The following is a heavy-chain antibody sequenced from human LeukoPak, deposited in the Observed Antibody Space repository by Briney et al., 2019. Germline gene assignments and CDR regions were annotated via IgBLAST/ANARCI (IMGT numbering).Heavy chain of an antibody. Sequence: SQTLSLTCAISGDSVSSDSAGWNWIRQSPSRGLEWLGRTYFWSTRHNDYAVSVKSRIRINGDISKNQVSLHLDSVTPEDSAVYFCARDSIRFGVVIAFFDFWGHGTLVTVSS. CDR2: TYFWSTRHN. D-gene: IGHD3-3*01. CDR3: ARDSIRFGVVIAFFDF. CDR1: GDSVSSDSAG. V-gene: IGHV6-1*01. J-gene: IGHJ4*01.